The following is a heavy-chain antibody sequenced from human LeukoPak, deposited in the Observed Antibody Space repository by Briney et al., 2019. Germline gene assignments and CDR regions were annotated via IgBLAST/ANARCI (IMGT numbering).Heavy chain of an antibody. CDR3: ARGRNYYDSSGYSYYFDY. J-gene: IGHJ4*02. V-gene: IGHV3-30-3*01. CDR1: GFTFSSYA. CDR2: ISYDGSNK. D-gene: IGHD3-22*01. Sequence: GRSLRHSCAASGFTFSSYAMHWVRQAPGKGLEWVAVISYDGSNKYYADSVKGRFTISRDNSKNTLYLQMNSLRAEDTAVYYCARGRNYYDSSGYSYYFDYWGQGTLVTVSS.